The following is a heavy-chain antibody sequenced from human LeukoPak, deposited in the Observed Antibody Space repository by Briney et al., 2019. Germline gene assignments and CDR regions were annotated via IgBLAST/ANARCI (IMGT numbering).Heavy chain of an antibody. CDR2: MNSNGGTP. CDR3: VKGRGYYYYYGMDV. CDR1: GFTFSPYA. Sequence: PGGSLRLSCSASGFTFSPYAMNWVRQAPGKGLEYVSAMNSNGGTPYYADSVQGRFTISRDDSKNTLYLQMSSLRAEDTAAYYCVKGRGYYYYYGMDVWGRGTMVIVSS. V-gene: IGHV3-64D*06. J-gene: IGHJ6*04.